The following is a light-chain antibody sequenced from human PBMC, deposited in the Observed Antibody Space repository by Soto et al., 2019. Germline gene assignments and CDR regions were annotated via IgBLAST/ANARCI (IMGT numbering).Light chain of an antibody. CDR1: QSISSW. CDR3: QQYNSDLMYT. J-gene: IGKJ2*01. V-gene: IGKV1-5*01. Sequence: DIQMTQSPSTLSASVGDRVTITCRASQSISSWLAWYQQKPGKAPKLLIYDASSLDSAVPSRFSGSGSGTEFTLTISRLQPDHFAAYYCQQYNSDLMYTFGQGTKLEIK. CDR2: DAS.